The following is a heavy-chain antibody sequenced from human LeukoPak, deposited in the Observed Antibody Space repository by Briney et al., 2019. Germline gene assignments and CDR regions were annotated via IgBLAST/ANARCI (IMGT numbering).Heavy chain of an antibody. CDR3: AREMIVVAPYYGMDV. J-gene: IGHJ6*02. CDR1: GFTFSSYS. V-gene: IGHV3-30*02. Sequence: PGGFLRLSCAASGFTFSSYSMNWVRQAPGKGLEWVAFIRYDGSNKYHADSVKGRFTISRDNSKNTLYLQMNSLRAEDTAVYYCAREMIVVAPYYGMDVWGQGTTVTVSS. CDR2: IRYDGSNK. D-gene: IGHD3-22*01.